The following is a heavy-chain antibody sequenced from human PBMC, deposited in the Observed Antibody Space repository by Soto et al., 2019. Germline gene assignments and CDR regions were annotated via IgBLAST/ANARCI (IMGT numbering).Heavy chain of an antibody. CDR1: GYTFSNSG. J-gene: IGHJ6*02. CDR2: INSDNGNT. V-gene: IGHV1-18*01. D-gene: IGHD3-3*01. CDR3: ARDQGITTFGVYSPYYNGMDV. Sequence: ASVKVSWKASGYTFSNSGISWVRQAPGQGLEWLGWINSDNGNTNYAQHLQGRVTLTTDTSTGTAYMDLRSLRSDDTAVYYCARDQGITTFGVYSPYYNGMDVWGPGTTVTVSS.